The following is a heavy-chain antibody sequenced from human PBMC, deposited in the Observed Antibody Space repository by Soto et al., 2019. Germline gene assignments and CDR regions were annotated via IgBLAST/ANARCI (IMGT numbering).Heavy chain of an antibody. Sequence: GGSLRLSCAASGFTFSNYAMSWVRQAPGKGLEWVSAVSASGGSAYYADSVRGRFTISRDNSKNTLFLQMNSLRAEDTAVYYCARGWTFDLWGQGTLVTVSS. CDR3: ARGWTFDL. CDR1: GFTFSNYA. J-gene: IGHJ4*02. CDR2: VSASGGSA. V-gene: IGHV3-23*01. D-gene: IGHD1-1*01.